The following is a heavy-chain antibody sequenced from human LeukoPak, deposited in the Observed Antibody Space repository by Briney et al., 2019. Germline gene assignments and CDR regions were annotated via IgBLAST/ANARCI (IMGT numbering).Heavy chain of an antibody. Sequence: ASVKVSCKASGYTFASYYTHWVRQAPGQGLEWMGIINPSGGSTSYTQKLQGRVTMTRDTSTSTVYMELSSLRSEDTAVYYCARAAPGSYWFDPWGQGALVTVSS. J-gene: IGHJ5*02. CDR3: ARAAPGSYWFDP. V-gene: IGHV1-46*01. CDR1: GYTFASYY. D-gene: IGHD6-13*01. CDR2: INPSGGST.